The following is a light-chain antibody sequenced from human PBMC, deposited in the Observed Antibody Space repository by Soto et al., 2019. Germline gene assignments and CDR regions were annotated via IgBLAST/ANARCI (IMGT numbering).Light chain of an antibody. CDR1: QGIGSS. CDR3: QQFNSYPLT. V-gene: IGKV1-13*02. CDR2: DAS. J-gene: IGKJ3*01. Sequence: AIQLTQSPSSLSASVGDRVTVTCRASQGIGSSLAWYQQKPGKPPKLLIYDASTLEGGVPSSFSGSGSGTDFTLTISSLQPEDFATYSCQQFNSYPLTFGPGTKVDNK.